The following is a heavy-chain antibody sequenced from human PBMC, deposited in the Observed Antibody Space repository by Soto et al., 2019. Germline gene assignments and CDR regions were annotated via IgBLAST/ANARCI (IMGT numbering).Heavy chain of an antibody. D-gene: IGHD3-16*01. CDR1: GGSISDYF. V-gene: IGHV4-4*07. Sequence: WETLSLTCTVSGGSISDYFWTWIRQPAGKGLEWIGRIYTSGSTNYSPSLKSRVTMSVDTSKNQFSLKLSSVTAADTAVYYCARLGTNGQTLDYWGQGTLVTVSS. CDR3: ARLGTNGQTLDY. CDR2: IYTSGST. J-gene: IGHJ4*02.